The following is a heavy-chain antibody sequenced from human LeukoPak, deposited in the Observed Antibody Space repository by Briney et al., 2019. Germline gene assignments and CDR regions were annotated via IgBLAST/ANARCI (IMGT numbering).Heavy chain of an antibody. Sequence: ASVKVSCKASGYTFTGYYMHWVRQAPGQGLEWMGWINPNSGGTNYAQKFQGRVTMTRDTSISTAYMELSRLRSDDTAVYYCAKSQRGYYPRRTYYYMDVWGKGTTVTVSS. CDR2: INPNSGGT. CDR3: AKSQRGYYPRRTYYYMDV. V-gene: IGHV1-2*02. J-gene: IGHJ6*03. CDR1: GYTFTGYY. D-gene: IGHD1-26*01.